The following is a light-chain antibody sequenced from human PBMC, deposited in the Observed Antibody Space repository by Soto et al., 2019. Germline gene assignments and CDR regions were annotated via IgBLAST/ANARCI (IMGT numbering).Light chain of an antibody. J-gene: IGLJ2*01. CDR3: CAYAGSYTVL. V-gene: IGLV2-11*01. CDR1: SSDVGGYKY. Sequence: QSALTQPRSVSGSPGQSVTISCTGTSSDVGGYKYVSWYQQHPGKVPKLMTFDVSERPSGVPDRFSGSKSGNTASLSISGLQAEDEADYYCCAYAGSYTVLFGGGTKLTVL. CDR2: DVS.